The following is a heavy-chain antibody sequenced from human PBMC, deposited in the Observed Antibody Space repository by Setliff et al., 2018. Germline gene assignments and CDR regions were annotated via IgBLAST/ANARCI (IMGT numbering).Heavy chain of an antibody. CDR3: ALEYSNSSPTVYYYMDV. CDR2: IIPIFGTA. CDR1: GYTFTGYY. Sequence: LVKVSCKAPGYTFTGYYMHWVRQAPGQGLEWMGRIIPIFGTANYAQKFQGRVTITADKSTSTAYMELSSLRFEDTAVYYCALEYSNSSPTVYYYMDVWGKGTTVTVSS. J-gene: IGHJ6*03. D-gene: IGHD6-6*01. V-gene: IGHV1-69*06.